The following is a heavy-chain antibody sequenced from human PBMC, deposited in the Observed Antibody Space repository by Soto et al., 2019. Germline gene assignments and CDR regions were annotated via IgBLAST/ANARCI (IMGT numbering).Heavy chain of an antibody. CDR2: IYHSGTT. Sequence: QVQLQESGPGLVKPSQTLSLTCTVSGGSIRSGVHYWSWIRQQPGKGREWIGHIYHSGTTYSNPSLKSRINISIDTSNNQFSLSLTSVTAADTAVYYCARVSVLDPLDYWGQGTLVTVSS. J-gene: IGHJ4*02. V-gene: IGHV4-31*03. D-gene: IGHD3-16*01. CDR3: ARVSVLDPLDY. CDR1: GGSIRSGVHY.